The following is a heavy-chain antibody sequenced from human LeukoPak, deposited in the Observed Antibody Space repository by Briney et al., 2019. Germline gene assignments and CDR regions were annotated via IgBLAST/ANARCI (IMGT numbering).Heavy chain of an antibody. D-gene: IGHD3-9*01. V-gene: IGHV1-18*01. Sequence: ASVKVSCKASGYTFTSYGISWVRQAPGQGLEWMGWISAYNGNTNYAQKLQGRVTMTTDTSTSTAYMELRSLRSDDTAVYYCARGESQYYDILTTFDPWGQGTLVTVSS. CDR2: ISAYNGNT. J-gene: IGHJ5*02. CDR1: GYTFTSYG. CDR3: ARGESQYYDILTTFDP.